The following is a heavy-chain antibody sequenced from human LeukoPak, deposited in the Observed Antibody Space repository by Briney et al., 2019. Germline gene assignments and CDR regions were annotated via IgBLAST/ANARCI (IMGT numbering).Heavy chain of an antibody. CDR2: MNPNSGNT. D-gene: IGHD3-22*01. V-gene: IGHV1-8*03. Sequence: ASVKVSCKASGYTFTSYDINWVRQATGQGLEWMGWMNPNSGNTGYAQKFQGRVTITRNTSISTAYMELSSLRSEDTAVYYCARDHDSNVYYAQFAYWGQGTLVTVSS. J-gene: IGHJ4*02. CDR1: GYTFTSYD. CDR3: ARDHDSNVYYAQFAY.